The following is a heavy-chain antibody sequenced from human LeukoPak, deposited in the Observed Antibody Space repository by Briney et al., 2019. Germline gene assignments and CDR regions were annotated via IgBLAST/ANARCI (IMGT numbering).Heavy chain of an antibody. J-gene: IGHJ5*02. Sequence: PSQTLSLTCAVSGGSISSGGYSWNWIRQPPGKGLEWIGYIYHSGSTYYNPSLKSRVTISVDRSKNQFSLKLSSVTAADTAVYYCARASDTMIFDPWGQGTLVTVSS. CDR3: ARASDTMIFDP. CDR1: GGSISSGGYS. D-gene: IGHD3-22*01. V-gene: IGHV4-30-2*01. CDR2: IYHSGST.